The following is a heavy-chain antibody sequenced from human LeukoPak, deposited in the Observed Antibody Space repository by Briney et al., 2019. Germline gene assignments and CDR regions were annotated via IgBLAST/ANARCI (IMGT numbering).Heavy chain of an antibody. CDR1: GFTFSSYA. V-gene: IGHV3-30-3*01. D-gene: IGHD4-23*01. CDR3: AKGLRWSLDY. Sequence: PGGSLRLSCAASGFTFSSYAMHWVRQAPGKGLEWVAVISYDGSNKYYADSVKGRFTISRDNSKNTLYLQMNSLRAEDTAVYYCAKGLRWSLDYWGQGTLVTVSS. CDR2: ISYDGSNK. J-gene: IGHJ4*02.